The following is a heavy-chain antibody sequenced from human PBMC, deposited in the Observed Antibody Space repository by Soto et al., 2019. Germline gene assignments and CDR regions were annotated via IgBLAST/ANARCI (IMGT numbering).Heavy chain of an antibody. CDR1: GYTFTSYY. J-gene: IGHJ4*02. D-gene: IGHD2-15*01. CDR3: ARGRSIVVVVAARIFDY. CDR2: INPSGGST. V-gene: IGHV1-46*01. Sequence: ASVKVSCKASGYTFTSYYMHWVRQAPGQGLEWMGIINPSGGSTSYAQKFQGRVTTTRDTSTSTVYMELSSLRSEDTAVYYCARGRSIVVVVAARIFDYWGQGTLVTVSS.